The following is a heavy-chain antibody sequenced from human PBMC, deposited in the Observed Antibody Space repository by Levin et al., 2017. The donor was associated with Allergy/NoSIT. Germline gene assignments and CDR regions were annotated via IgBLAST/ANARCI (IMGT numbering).Heavy chain of an antibody. CDR3: ARYGTKVTND. V-gene: IGHV3-23*01. CDR2: VSYSGGST. Sequence: GGSLRLSCAASGFTFSSYAMHWVRQAPGKGLEWVSSVSYSGGSTYYADSVKGRFTISRDNSDNTLYLQMSSLRAEDTALYYCARYGTKVTNDWGQGTLVTVSS. J-gene: IGHJ4*02. D-gene: IGHD4-17*01. CDR1: GFTFSSYA.